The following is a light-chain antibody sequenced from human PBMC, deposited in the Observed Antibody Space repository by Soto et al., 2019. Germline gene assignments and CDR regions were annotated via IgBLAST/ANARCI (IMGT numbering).Light chain of an antibody. Sequence: QSALTQPRSVSGSPGQSVTISCTGTSSAVGVHKFVSWYQLHPGRTPKLIIFDVSKRPSGVPDRFSGSNSGNTASLTISGLQTEDEADYYCCSFSDRDTVLFGGGTKLTVL. J-gene: IGLJ3*02. V-gene: IGLV2-11*01. CDR1: SSAVGVHKF. CDR2: DVS. CDR3: CSFSDRDTVL.